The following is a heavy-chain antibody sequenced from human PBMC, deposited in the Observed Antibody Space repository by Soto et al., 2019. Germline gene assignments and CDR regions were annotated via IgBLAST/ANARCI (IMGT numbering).Heavy chain of an antibody. Sequence: EVQLVESGGGLVQPGGSLRLSCAASGFTVSGNYMSWVRQAPGKGLEWVSIIYSGGSTYYADSVKGRFTNSRDNSKNTLYLQMSSLRAEDTAVYFCASQDYGDYLSYFDHWGQGTLVAVSS. CDR3: ASQDYGDYLSYFDH. CDR2: IYSGGST. J-gene: IGHJ4*02. V-gene: IGHV3-66*04. D-gene: IGHD4-17*01. CDR1: GFTVSGNY.